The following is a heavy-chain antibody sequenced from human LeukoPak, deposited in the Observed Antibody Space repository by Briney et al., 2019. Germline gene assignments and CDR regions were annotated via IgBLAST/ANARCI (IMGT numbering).Heavy chain of an antibody. J-gene: IGHJ4*02. CDR3: ARDEGILWFGELSPKGFDY. V-gene: IGHV1-69*13. CDR2: IIPIFGTA. CDR1: GGTFSSYA. Sequence: ASVKVSCKASGGTFSSYAISWVRQAPGQGLEWMGGIIPIFGTANYAQKFQGRVTITADESTSTAYMELSSLRSEDTAVYYCARDEGILWFGELSPKGFDYWGQGTLVTVSS. D-gene: IGHD3-10*01.